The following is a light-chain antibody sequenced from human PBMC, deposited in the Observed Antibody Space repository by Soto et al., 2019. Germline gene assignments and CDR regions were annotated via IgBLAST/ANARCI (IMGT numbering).Light chain of an antibody. CDR1: QSVRKY. J-gene: IGKJ4*01. CDR3: HQYGESPPT. V-gene: IGKV3-20*01. Sequence: EVVLPQSPGTLSLSPGATVTVSCSASQSVRKYLARSQQTPGQAPRLVLYGAGTRGAGVPDRFSGSGSGTDFTLTINSLESDGSAVDYCHQYGESPPTFGGGTKVEI. CDR2: GAG.